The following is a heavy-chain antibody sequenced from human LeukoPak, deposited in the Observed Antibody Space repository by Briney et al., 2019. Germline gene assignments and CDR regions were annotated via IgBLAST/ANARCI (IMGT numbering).Heavy chain of an antibody. J-gene: IGHJ4*02. CDR3: ARDGHNFDY. V-gene: IGHV3-48*04. CDR1: GFSFSTYS. CDR2: ISSSGSTI. Sequence: PGGSLRLSCTASGFSFSTYSLNWVRQTPGKGLEWISYISSSGSTIYYADSVKGRFTISRDNAKNSLYLQMNSLRAEDTAVYYCARDGHNFDYWGQGTLVTVSS.